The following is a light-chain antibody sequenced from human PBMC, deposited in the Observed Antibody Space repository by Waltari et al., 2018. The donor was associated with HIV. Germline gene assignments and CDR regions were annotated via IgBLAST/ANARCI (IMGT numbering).Light chain of an antibody. CDR1: QSFSKF. Sequence: DIQMTQSPSSLSASVGDRVTITCRASQSFSKFLNWYQQKPGKAPNLLIYATSTLQSGVPSRFTGGGSGTDFTLTISSLQPEDSAIYFCQQSYSVPWTFGQGTKVEIK. J-gene: IGKJ1*01. CDR2: ATS. CDR3: QQSYSVPWT. V-gene: IGKV1-39*01.